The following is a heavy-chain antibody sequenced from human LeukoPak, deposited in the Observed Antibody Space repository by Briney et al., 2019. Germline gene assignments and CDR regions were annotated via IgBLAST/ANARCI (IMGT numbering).Heavy chain of an antibody. D-gene: IGHD6-19*01. Sequence: PSETLSLTCTVSGGSISNFYWSWIRQPPEKELEWIGYIYYSGTTNYNPSLKSRVTISVDTPNNQFSLKLSSVTAADTAVYYCARRKSGWHDAFDIWGQGTKVTVSS. CDR3: ARRKSGWHDAFDI. J-gene: IGHJ3*02. CDR1: GGSISNFY. CDR2: IYYSGTT. V-gene: IGHV4-59*01.